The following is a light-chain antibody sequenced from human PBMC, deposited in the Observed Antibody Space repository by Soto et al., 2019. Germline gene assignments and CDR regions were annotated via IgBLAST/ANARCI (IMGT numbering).Light chain of an antibody. CDR2: DTS. CDR1: QSVSIK. CDR3: QQYNNWTPIT. V-gene: IGKV3-15*01. J-gene: IGKJ5*01. Sequence: IVLTQSPATLSLSAWRRATLSCRSSQSVSIKLAWYQQKPGXAPRLLIYDTSTRATGIPARLSGSGSGTEFNLTISSLQSEDFAVYYCQQYNNWTPITLGQGTRLEI.